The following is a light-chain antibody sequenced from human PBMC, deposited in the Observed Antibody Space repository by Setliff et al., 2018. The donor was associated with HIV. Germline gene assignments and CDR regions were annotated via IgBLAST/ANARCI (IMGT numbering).Light chain of an antibody. Sequence: SYELTQPPSVSVSPGQTASITCSGDKLGDKYACWYQQKPGQSPVLVIYQDVKRPSGIPERFSGSNSGDTATLTISGTQAMDEADYYCQAWDSSTAHEVFGTGTKVTVL. CDR1: KLGDKY. V-gene: IGLV3-1*01. J-gene: IGLJ1*01. CDR2: QDV. CDR3: QAWDSSTAHEV.